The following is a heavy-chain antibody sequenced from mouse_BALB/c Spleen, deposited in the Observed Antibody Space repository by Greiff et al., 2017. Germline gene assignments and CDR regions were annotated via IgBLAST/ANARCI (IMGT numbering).Heavy chain of an antibody. J-gene: IGHJ3*01. CDR2: INPSTGYT. CDR1: GYTFTSYW. V-gene: IGHV1-7*01. Sequence: VQLQQSGAELAKPGASVKMSCKASGYTFTSYWMHWVKQRPGQGLEWIGYINPSTGYTEYNQKFKDKATLTADKSSSTAYMQLSSLTSGDSAVYYCARSAFRAWFAYWGQGTLVTVSA. CDR3: ARSAFRAWFAY.